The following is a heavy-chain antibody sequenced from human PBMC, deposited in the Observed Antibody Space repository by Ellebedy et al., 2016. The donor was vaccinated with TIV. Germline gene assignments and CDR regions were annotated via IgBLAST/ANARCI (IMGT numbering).Heavy chain of an antibody. CDR2: INPHSGGT. J-gene: IGHJ1*01. D-gene: IGHD2-2*01. CDR1: GYTFTGYY. Sequence: ASVKVSCXTSGYTFTGYYLHWVRQAPGQGSEWMGWINPHSGGTNYAQNFQGRVTMTRDPSISTAYMELRRLRSDDTAVYYCARESQLLFEYFQHWGQGTLVTVSS. V-gene: IGHV1-2*02. CDR3: ARESQLLFEYFQH.